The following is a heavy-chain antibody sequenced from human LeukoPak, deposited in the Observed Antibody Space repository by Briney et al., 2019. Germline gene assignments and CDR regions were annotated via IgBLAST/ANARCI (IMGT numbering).Heavy chain of an antibody. CDR1: GFTFSSYA. J-gene: IGHJ4*02. Sequence: GGSLRLSCAASGFTFSSYAMHWVRQAPGKGLEWVAVISYAGSNKYYADSVKGRFTISRDNSKNTLYLQMNSLRAEDTAVYYCARSGIAVAGYFDYWGQGTLVTVSS. CDR2: ISYAGSNK. CDR3: ARSGIAVAGYFDY. D-gene: IGHD6-19*01. V-gene: IGHV3-30*04.